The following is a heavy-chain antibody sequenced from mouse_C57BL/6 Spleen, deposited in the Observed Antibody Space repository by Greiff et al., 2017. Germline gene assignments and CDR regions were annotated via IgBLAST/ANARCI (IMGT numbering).Heavy chain of an antibody. Sequence: QVQLQQPGAELVKPGASVTLSCKASGYTFTSYWMHWVKQRPGQGLEWIGMIHPNSGSTNYNEKFKSKATLTVDKSSSTAYMQLSSLTSEDSAVYYCAISMVRNFDVWGTGTTVTVSS. D-gene: IGHD2-2*01. CDR2: IHPNSGST. V-gene: IGHV1-64*01. CDR3: AISMVRNFDV. J-gene: IGHJ1*03. CDR1: GYTFTSYW.